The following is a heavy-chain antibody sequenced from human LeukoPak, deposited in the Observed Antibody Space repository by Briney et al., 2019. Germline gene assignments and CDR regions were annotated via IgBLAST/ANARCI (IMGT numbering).Heavy chain of an antibody. CDR3: ARSLPYGTTWYGRSDF. V-gene: IGHV3-7*03. D-gene: IGHD6-13*01. Sequence: PGGSLRLSCAASGFTISSHWMTWVRQAPGKGLEWVANIRQDGDTKYYVDSVKGRFTISRDNAMNSLYLQMNSLRAEDTAIYYCARSLPYGTTWYGRSDFWGQGTLVTVSS. J-gene: IGHJ4*02. CDR1: GFTISSHW. CDR2: IRQDGDTK.